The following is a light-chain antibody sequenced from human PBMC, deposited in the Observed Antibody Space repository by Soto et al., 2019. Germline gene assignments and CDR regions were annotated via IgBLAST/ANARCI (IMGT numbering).Light chain of an antibody. Sequence: EILLTPSPATLSLSTGERATLSCRASQYVSSSLAWYQQKPGQAPRLLIYDASNRATGIPARFSGSGSGTDFTLTISRLEPEDFAVYYCQQRSDWPSITFGQGTRLEIK. CDR1: QYVSSS. CDR3: QQRSDWPSIT. V-gene: IGKV3-11*01. J-gene: IGKJ5*01. CDR2: DAS.